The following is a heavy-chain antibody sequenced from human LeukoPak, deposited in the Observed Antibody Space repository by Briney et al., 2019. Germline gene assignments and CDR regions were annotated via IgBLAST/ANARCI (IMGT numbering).Heavy chain of an antibody. CDR3: ARLGPASSGWPESFDY. Sequence: GGSLRLSCAASGFTFNSYWMNWVRQAPGKGLEWVANIKRDGSEKYYVDSVKGRFTISRDNAKNSLDLQMNSLRVEDTAVYYCARLGPASSGWPESFDYWGQGTLVTVSS. CDR1: GFTFNSYW. V-gene: IGHV3-7*03. CDR2: IKRDGSEK. J-gene: IGHJ4*02. D-gene: IGHD6-19*01.